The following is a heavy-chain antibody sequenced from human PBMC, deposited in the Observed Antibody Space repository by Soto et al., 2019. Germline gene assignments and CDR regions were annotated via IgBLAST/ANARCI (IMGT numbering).Heavy chain of an antibody. CDR3: ASGWEVGATTNYYYSHGMDV. J-gene: IGHJ6*02. CDR2: IIPICGTA. Sequence: SVTDSCKASGGTSNSYALSWVRQAPGQGRAWMGGIIPICGTANYTQKFQGRVTIAADESTSTAYMELSSLRSEDTAVYYCASGWEVGATTNYYYSHGMDVWGQGTTVTGSS. CDR1: GGTSNSYA. V-gene: IGHV1-69*13. D-gene: IGHD1-26*01.